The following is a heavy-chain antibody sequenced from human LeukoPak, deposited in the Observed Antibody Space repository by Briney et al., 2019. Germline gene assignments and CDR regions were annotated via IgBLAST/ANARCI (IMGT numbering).Heavy chain of an antibody. CDR1: GFIFSSYT. D-gene: IGHD2-8*01. CDR3: AKDLVRGGLFDY. CDR2: ISGSGGST. J-gene: IGHJ4*02. V-gene: IGHV3-23*01. Sequence: GGSLRLSCAASGFIFSSYTMNWVRQAPGKGLEWVSAISGSGGSTYYADSVKGRFTISRDNSKNTLYLQMNSLRAEDTAVYYCAKDLVRGGLFDYWGQGTLVTVSS.